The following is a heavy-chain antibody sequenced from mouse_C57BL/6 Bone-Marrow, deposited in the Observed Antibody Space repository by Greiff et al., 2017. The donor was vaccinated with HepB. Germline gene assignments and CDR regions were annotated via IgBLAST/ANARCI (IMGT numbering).Heavy chain of an antibody. CDR2: ISDGGSYT. Sequence: DVMLVEPGGGLVKPGGSLKLSCAASGFTFSSYAMPWVRQTPDKRLEWVATISDGGSYTYYPDNVKGRFTISGDNAKNNLYLQMSHLKSEDTAIYSCACAPPPYYGSRYWYFDVWGTGTTVTVSS. CDR3: ACAPPPYYGSRYWYFDV. V-gene: IGHV5-4*03. CDR1: GFTFSSYA. D-gene: IGHD1-1*01. J-gene: IGHJ1*03.